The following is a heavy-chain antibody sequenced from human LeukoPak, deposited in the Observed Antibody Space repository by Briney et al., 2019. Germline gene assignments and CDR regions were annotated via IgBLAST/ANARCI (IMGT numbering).Heavy chain of an antibody. V-gene: IGHV3-7*03. CDR1: GFIFTDYW. J-gene: IGHJ3*02. D-gene: IGHD3-22*01. CDR3: AKDTIYYYDSSGYFAPDAFDI. CDR2: VKGDGRAT. Sequence: GGSLRLSCAASGFIFTDYWMNWVRQAPGRGLKGLASVKGDGRATSYVDSVKGRFTISRDNSKNTLYLQMNSLRAEDTSVYYCAKDTIYYYDSSGYFAPDAFDIWGQGTMVTVSS.